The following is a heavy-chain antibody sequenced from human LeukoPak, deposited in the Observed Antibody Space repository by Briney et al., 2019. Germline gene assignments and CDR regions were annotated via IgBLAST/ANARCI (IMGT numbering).Heavy chain of an antibody. Sequence: GGSLRLSCAASGFTFSGSAMHWVRQASGKGLEWVGRIRSKASNYATAYAASVKGRFTISRDDSKNTAYLQMNSLKNEDTAVYYCLVNYCSGDSCYMFWGQGTLVPVSS. CDR1: GFTFSGSA. CDR2: IRSKASNYAT. V-gene: IGHV3-73*01. D-gene: IGHD2-15*01. CDR3: LVNYCSGDSCYMF. J-gene: IGHJ4*02.